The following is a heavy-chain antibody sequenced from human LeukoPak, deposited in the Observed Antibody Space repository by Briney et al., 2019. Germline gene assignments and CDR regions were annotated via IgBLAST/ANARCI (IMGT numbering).Heavy chain of an antibody. J-gene: IGHJ4*02. D-gene: IGHD3-9*01. CDR2: ININGRIT. V-gene: IGHV3-48*01. CDR3: ARLTGSYYFDY. CDR1: GFAFSSYS. Sequence: GGSLRLSCAASGFAFSSYSMNWVRQAPGKGLEWLGYININGRITYYADSVKGRLTISRDNSKNTLYLQMNTLRAEDTAVYYCARLTGSYYFDYWGQGTLVTVSS.